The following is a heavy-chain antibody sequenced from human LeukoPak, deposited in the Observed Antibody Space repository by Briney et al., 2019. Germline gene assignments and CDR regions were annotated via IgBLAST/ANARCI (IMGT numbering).Heavy chain of an antibody. CDR2: ISRSSNYI. D-gene: IGHD5-24*01. V-gene: IGHV3-21*01. CDR1: GFSFSDYY. Sequence: TGGSLRLSCADSGFSFSDYYRHWVRQAPGEGLEWVSAISRSSNYINYADSVKGRFTIFRNNAENAVSPQKHGLRTRGTAVNFFAKGEHKATITGLDSWGQGTLVTVSS. CDR3: AKGEHKATITGLDS. J-gene: IGHJ4*02.